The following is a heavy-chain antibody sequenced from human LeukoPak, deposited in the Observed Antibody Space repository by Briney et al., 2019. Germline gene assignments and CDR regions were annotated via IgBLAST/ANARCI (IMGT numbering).Heavy chain of an antibody. CDR2: INNDGSSK. CDR3: ARETRDGYTVGDY. V-gene: IGHV3-74*03. J-gene: IGHJ4*02. Sequence: PGGSLRLSCTPSGFTFNIYWMHWVRQAPGKGLVWVSRINNDGSSKTYADSVKGRFTISRDNVKNTLFLQMNSLRDEDTAVYYCARETRDGYTVGDYWGQGTLVTVSS. CDR1: GFTFNIYW. D-gene: IGHD5-24*01.